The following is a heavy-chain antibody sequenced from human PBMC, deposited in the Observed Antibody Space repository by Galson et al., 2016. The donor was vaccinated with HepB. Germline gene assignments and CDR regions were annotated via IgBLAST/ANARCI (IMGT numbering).Heavy chain of an antibody. D-gene: IGHD5-18*01. V-gene: IGHV3-7*03. CDR1: GFMFTNFW. CDR3: ARDRAMEDF. J-gene: IGHJ4*02. Sequence: SLRLSCAASGFMFTNFWMNWVRQAPGKGLEWVANINQDGSEKHYVDSVKGRFTISRDNAKNLLYLQMSSLRAEDTAVYYCARDRAMEDFWSQGTLVIVSS. CDR2: INQDGSEK.